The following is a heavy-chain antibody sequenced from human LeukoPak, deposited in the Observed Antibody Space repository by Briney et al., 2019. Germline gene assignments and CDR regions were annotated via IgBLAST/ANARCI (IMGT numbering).Heavy chain of an antibody. Sequence: GGSLRLSCAASGFTVSSNYMSWVRQAPGKGLEWVSFIYSGDSTYYADSVKGRFTISRDNSKNTLWLQMNSLRAEDTAVYYCARSGFGVLYYYGMDVWGQGTTVTVSS. CDR1: GFTVSSNY. D-gene: IGHD3-10*01. V-gene: IGHV3-66*01. CDR2: IYSGDST. CDR3: ARSGFGVLYYYGMDV. J-gene: IGHJ6*02.